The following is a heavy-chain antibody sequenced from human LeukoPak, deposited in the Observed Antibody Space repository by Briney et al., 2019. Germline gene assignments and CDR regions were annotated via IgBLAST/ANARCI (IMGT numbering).Heavy chain of an antibody. V-gene: IGHV3-33*01. J-gene: IGHJ4*02. CDR3: ASEGRDGYNFDY. Sequence: GGSLRLSCAASGFTFSSYGMHWVRQAPGKGLEWVAVIWYDGSNKYYADSVKGRFTISRDNSKNTLYLQMNSLRAEDTAVYYCASEGRDGYNFDYWGQGTLVTVSS. CDR1: GFTFSSYG. CDR2: IWYDGSNK. D-gene: IGHD5-24*01.